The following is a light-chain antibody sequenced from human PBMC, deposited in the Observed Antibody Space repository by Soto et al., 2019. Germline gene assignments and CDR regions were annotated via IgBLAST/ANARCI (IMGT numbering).Light chain of an antibody. CDR3: QESYSAPPWT. Sequence: DIQTTQSPSSLSASVGDRVTITCRTSDNIAKYLNWYQQKPGQVPKVLIVAASRLQSGVPTRFNGSGSGTEFTLPIRNLKPEDFATYYCQESYSAPPWTFGQGTKVEVK. J-gene: IGKJ1*01. CDR1: DNIAKY. CDR2: AAS. V-gene: IGKV1-39*01.